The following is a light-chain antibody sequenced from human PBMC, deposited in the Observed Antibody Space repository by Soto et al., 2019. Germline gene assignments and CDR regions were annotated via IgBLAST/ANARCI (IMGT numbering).Light chain of an antibody. CDR2: GAS. CDR3: QQYNNWPTWT. CDR1: QSVSRN. J-gene: IGKJ1*01. V-gene: IGKV3-15*01. Sequence: EIVLTQSPATLSVSPGERATLSCRASQSVSRNLAWYQQKPGQAPRLLXYGASTRANGIPARFSGSGSGTELTLTISSLQSEDFAVYYGQQYNNWPTWTFGQGTKVDIK.